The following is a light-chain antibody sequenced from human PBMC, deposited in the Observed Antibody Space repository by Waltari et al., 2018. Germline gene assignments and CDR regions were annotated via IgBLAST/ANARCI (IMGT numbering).Light chain of an antibody. Sequence: QSVLTQPPSASGTPGQRVTISCSGSSSNIGSNTVNWYQQLPGTAPKRLSYSTNQRPSGVPVRFSGSKSGTSASLAISGLQSEDEADYYCAAWDDSLNGYVFGTGTKVTVL. CDR1: SSNIGSNT. CDR2: STN. J-gene: IGLJ1*01. CDR3: AAWDDSLNGYV. V-gene: IGLV1-44*01.